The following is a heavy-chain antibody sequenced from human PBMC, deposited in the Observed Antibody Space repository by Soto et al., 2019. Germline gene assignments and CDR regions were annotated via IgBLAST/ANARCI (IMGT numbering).Heavy chain of an antibody. CDR1: GFTFSSYS. V-gene: IGHV3-48*02. CDR3: ARDLGVVVAATQPLDYYYGMDV. J-gene: IGHJ6*02. CDR2: ISSSSTI. Sequence: GGSLRLSCAASGFTFSSYSMNWVRQAPGKGLEWVSYISSSSTIYYADSVKGRFTISRDNAKNSLYLQMNSLRDEDTAVYYCARDLGVVVAATQPLDYYYGMDVWGQGTTVTVSS. D-gene: IGHD2-15*01.